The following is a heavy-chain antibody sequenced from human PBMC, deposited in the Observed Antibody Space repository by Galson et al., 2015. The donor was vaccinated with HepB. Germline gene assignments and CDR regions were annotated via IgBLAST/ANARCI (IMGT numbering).Heavy chain of an antibody. CDR2: ISWDGGST. V-gene: IGHV3-43*01. J-gene: IGHJ4*02. CDR3: AKDKLRGSSSWYRDYFDY. Sequence: RLSCAASGFTFDDYTMHWVRQAPGKGLEWVSLISWDGGSTYYADSVKGRFTISRDNSKNSLYLQMNSLRTEDTALYYCAKDKLRGSSSWYRDYFDYWGQGTLVTVSS. CDR1: GFTFDDYT. D-gene: IGHD6-13*01.